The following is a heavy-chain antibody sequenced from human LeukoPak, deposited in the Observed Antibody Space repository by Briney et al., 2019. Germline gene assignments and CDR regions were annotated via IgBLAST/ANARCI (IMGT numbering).Heavy chain of an antibody. CDR2: ISGSGGST. J-gene: IGHJ6*04. Sequence: GGSLRLSCAASGFTFSSYAMGWVRQAPGKGLEWVSAISGSGGSTYYADSVKGRFTISRDNSKNTLYLQMNSLRAEDTAVYYCAKDGALRYFDWLLEDYYYYYGMDVWGKGTTVTVSS. D-gene: IGHD3-9*01. CDR1: GFTFSSYA. V-gene: IGHV3-23*01. CDR3: AKDGALRYFDWLLEDYYYYYGMDV.